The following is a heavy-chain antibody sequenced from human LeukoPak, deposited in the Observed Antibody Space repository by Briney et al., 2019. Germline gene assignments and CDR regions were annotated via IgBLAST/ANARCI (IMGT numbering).Heavy chain of an antibody. J-gene: IGHJ4*02. CDR3: AREGNIGYSYGYYFDY. D-gene: IGHD5-18*01. CDR2: IYHSGST. V-gene: IGHV4-38-2*02. CDR1: GYSISSGYY. Sequence: SETLSLTCTVSGYSISSGYYWGWIRQPPGKGLEWIGSIYHSGSTYYNPSLKSRVTISVDTSKNQFSLKLSSVTAADTAVYYCAREGNIGYSYGYYFDYWGQGTLVTVSS.